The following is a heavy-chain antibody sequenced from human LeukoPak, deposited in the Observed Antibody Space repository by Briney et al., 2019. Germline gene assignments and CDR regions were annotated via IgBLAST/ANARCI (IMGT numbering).Heavy chain of an antibody. Sequence: SETLSLTCTVSGGSISSSSHYWGWIRQPPGKGLKWIGSVYYSGSTYYNPSLKSRVTISVDTSKNQFSLKLSSVTAADTAVYYCARAICSGGSCYGVYYFDYWGQGTLVTVSS. CDR2: VYYSGST. D-gene: IGHD2-15*01. CDR1: GGSISSSSHY. J-gene: IGHJ4*02. CDR3: ARAICSGGSCYGVYYFDY. V-gene: IGHV4-39*07.